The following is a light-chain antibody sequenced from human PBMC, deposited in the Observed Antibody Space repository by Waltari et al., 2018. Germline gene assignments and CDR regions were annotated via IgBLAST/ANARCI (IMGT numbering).Light chain of an antibody. CDR2: EVT. Sequence: QSALTQPPSVSGSPGQSITISCTGTSGDIGDYNFVSWFQQHPDKAPRLLIYEVTDRPSGISNRFSGSKSGRTASLTISGLQTEDAADYFCSSYSSGSNMFVFGGGTRLTVL. V-gene: IGLV2-14*01. CDR3: SSYSSGSNMFV. J-gene: IGLJ2*01. CDR1: SGDIGDYNF.